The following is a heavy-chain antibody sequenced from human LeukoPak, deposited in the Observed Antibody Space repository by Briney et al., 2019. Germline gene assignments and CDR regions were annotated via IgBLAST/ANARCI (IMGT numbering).Heavy chain of an antibody. D-gene: IGHD4-17*01. Sequence: GSLRLSCAASGFTFSSYAMSWVRQAPGKGLEGVSAIICSGGSTYYADSVKGRVTVSRDKSKNPLYLQMNSLRAEDTAVYYCAKVKDYGFSYYFDYWGQGTLVTVSS. CDR3: AKVKDYGFSYYFDY. J-gene: IGHJ4*02. V-gene: IGHV3-23*01. CDR2: IICSGGST. CDR1: GFTFSSYA.